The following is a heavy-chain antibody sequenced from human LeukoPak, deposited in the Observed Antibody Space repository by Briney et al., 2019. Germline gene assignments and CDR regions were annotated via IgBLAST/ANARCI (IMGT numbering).Heavy chain of an antibody. D-gene: IGHD3-10*02. V-gene: IGHV3-23*01. CDR1: GFSFSSYG. CDR3: AELGITMIGGV. Sequence: GGTLRLSCAASGFSFSSYGMSWVRQAPGKGLELVSAISASGTSTYYADSGKGRFTISRDNAKNSLYLQMNSLRAEDTAVYYCAELGITMIGGVWGKGTTVTISS. J-gene: IGHJ6*04. CDR2: ISASGTST.